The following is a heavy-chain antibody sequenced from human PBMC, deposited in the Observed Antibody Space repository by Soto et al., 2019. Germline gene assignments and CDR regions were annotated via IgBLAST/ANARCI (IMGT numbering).Heavy chain of an antibody. CDR1: GYTFTHYA. V-gene: IGHV1-3*01. D-gene: IGHD6-13*01. Sequence: QVQLVQSGAEVKKPGASVKVSCTASGYTFTHYAIHWVRHAPGQRLEWMGFINAGSGNTKYSQTFQGRLTFTKDTSASTAYMDLSSLRSEDTAIYNCARGLAADGVWGQGTLVTVSS. CDR3: ARGLAADGV. CDR2: INAGSGNT. J-gene: IGHJ4*02.